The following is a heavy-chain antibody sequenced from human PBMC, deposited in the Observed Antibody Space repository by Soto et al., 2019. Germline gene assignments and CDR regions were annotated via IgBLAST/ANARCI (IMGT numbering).Heavy chain of an antibody. CDR3: AREWGYCSGGSCQTVFDY. Sequence: TGGSLRLSCAASGFTFSNYGMNWVRQAPGKGLEWVSYISSTASTTVYADSVKGRFSTSRDKAENSLYLQMNSLRVEDTAVYYCAREWGYCSGGSCQTVFDYWGQGTLVTVSS. CDR2: ISSTASTT. CDR1: GFTFSNYG. J-gene: IGHJ4*02. V-gene: IGHV3-48*01. D-gene: IGHD2-15*01.